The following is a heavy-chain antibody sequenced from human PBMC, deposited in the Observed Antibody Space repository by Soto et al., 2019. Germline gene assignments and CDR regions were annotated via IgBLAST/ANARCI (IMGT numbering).Heavy chain of an antibody. CDR2: ISSSSSYI. Sequence: PGGSLRLSCAASGFTFSSYSMNWVRQAPGKGLEWVSSISSSSSYIYYADSVKGRFTISRDNAKNSLYLQMNSLRAEDTAVYYCASLFLGYCSGGSCPLGLDPWGQGTLVTVSS. D-gene: IGHD2-15*01. CDR3: ASLFLGYCSGGSCPLGLDP. CDR1: GFTFSSYS. J-gene: IGHJ5*02. V-gene: IGHV3-21*01.